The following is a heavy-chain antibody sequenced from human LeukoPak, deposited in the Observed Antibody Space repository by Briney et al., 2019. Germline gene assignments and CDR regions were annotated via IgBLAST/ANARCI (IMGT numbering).Heavy chain of an antibody. CDR1: GFTFSSYA. CDR2: ISYDGSNK. Sequence: GGSLRLSCAASGFTFSSYAMHWVRQAPGKGLEWVAVISYDGSNKYYADSVKGRFTISRDNSKNTLYLQMNSLRAEDTAAYYCARSDSSGYAFDYWGQGTLVTVSS. J-gene: IGHJ4*02. V-gene: IGHV3-30-3*01. D-gene: IGHD3-22*01. CDR3: ARSDSSGYAFDY.